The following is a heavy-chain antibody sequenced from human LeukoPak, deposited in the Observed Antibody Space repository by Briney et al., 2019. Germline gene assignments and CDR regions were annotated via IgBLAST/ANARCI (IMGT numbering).Heavy chain of an antibody. CDR3: ARDGPEGSYTYDAFDI. V-gene: IGHV3-48*03. D-gene: IGHD3-10*01. CDR1: GFTFGDYA. CDR2: VSSSGRTI. J-gene: IGHJ3*02. Sequence: GGSLRLSCTASGFTFGDYAMSWVRQAPGKGLEWVSYVSSSGRTIYHADSVKGRFTISRDNAKNSLYLQMNSLRAEDTAVYYCARDGPEGSYTYDAFDIWGQGTMVTVSS.